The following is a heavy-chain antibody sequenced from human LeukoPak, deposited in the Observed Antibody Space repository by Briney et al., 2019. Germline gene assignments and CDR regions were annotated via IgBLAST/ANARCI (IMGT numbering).Heavy chain of an antibody. CDR2: IYYSGST. J-gene: IGHJ5*02. D-gene: IGHD5-18*01. CDR1: GGSINSSSYY. CDR3: ARPPYVDTAMIGFDP. V-gene: IGHV4-39*01. Sequence: SETLSLTCTVSGGSINSSSYYWGWIRQPPGKGLEWIGSIYYSGSTYYNPSLKSRVTISVDTSKNQFSLKLSSVTAADTAVYYCARPPYVDTAMIGFDPWGQGTLVTVSS.